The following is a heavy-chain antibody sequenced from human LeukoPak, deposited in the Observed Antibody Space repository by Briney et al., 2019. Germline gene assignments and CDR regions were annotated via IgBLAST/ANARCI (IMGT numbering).Heavy chain of an antibody. V-gene: IGHV4-59*01. J-gene: IGHJ3*02. CDR1: GDSINSYY. D-gene: IGHD2-21*01. Sequence: SETLSLTCTVSGDSINSYYWSWIRQPPGKGLEWIGYIYHSGSTHYNPSLKSRVTISVDTSKNQFSLKLNSVTAADTAVYYCARARWGWDAFDIWGQGTMVTVSS. CDR3: ARARWGWDAFDI. CDR2: IYHSGST.